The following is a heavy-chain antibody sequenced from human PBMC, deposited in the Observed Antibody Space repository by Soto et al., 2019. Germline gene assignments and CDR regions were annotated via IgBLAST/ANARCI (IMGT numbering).Heavy chain of an antibody. J-gene: IGHJ4*02. CDR2: ISGSGGST. V-gene: IGHV3-23*01. CDR3: AKGRRGSSSWYQFDY. CDR1: GFTFSSYA. Sequence: GGSLRLSCAASGFTFSSYAMSWVRQAPGKGLEWVSAISGSGGSTYYADSVKGRFTISRDNSKNTLYLQMNSLRAEDTAVYYCAKGRRGSSSWYQFDYWGQGTLVTVSS. D-gene: IGHD6-13*01.